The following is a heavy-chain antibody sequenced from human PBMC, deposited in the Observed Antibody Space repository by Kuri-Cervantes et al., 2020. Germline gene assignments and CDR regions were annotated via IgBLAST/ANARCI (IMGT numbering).Heavy chain of an antibody. CDR1: GFTFSSYA. D-gene: IGHD6-6*01. CDR3: AKGVVYASSSDAFDF. J-gene: IGHJ3*01. V-gene: IGHV3-23*01. CDR2: ISGTGGTT. Sequence: LSLTCAASGFTFSSYAMSWVRQAPGKGLEWVSAISGTGGTTYYADSVKGRFTISRDNSKNTLYLQMNSLRAEDTAVYYCAKGVVYASSSDAFDFWGQGTMVTVSS.